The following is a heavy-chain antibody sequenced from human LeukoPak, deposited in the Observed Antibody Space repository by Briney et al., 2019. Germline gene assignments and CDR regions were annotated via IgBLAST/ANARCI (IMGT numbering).Heavy chain of an antibody. V-gene: IGHV3-21*01. CDR3: ARGPTMKMDV. CDR1: KFTFSSYS. Sequence: PGGSLRLSCAASKFTFSSYSMNWVRQAPGKGLGWVSSINSYSSYIYYADSVKGRFTISRDNGKNSLYLQMNSLRAEDTAVYYCARGPTMKMDVWGKGTTVTVSS. CDR2: INSYSSYI. D-gene: IGHD3-22*01. J-gene: IGHJ6*04.